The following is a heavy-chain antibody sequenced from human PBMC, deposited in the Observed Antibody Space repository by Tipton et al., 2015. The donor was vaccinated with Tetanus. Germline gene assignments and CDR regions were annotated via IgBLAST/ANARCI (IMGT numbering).Heavy chain of an antibody. CDR2: IYPGDSDP. CDR3: ARRLGPYTGDQIWHFDL. D-gene: IGHD7-27*01. CDR1: GYNFAIYW. Sequence: QLVQSGAEVKKPGESLKISCEVSGYNFAIYWLAWVRQMPGKGLEWMGIIYPGDSDPTYSPSFQCPVTISAAKTISTAYLKGSSLQDSDTAIDYCARRLGPYTGDQIWHFDLWGRGTLVTVS. V-gene: IGHV5-51*01. J-gene: IGHJ2*01.